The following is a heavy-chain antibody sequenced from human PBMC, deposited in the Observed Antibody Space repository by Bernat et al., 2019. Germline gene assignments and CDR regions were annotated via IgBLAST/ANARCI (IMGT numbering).Heavy chain of an antibody. CDR2: ISGSGGST. V-gene: IGHV3-23*01. CDR1: GFTLSSYA. Sequence: VQLLESGGGLVQPGGSLRLSCAASGFTLSSYAMTWVRQAPGKGLEWVTAISGSGGSTYYADSVKGRFTISRDNSKNTLYLQMNSLRAEDMAVYYCAKAPLYYDFWSGYYYFDYWGQGTLVTVSS. CDR3: AKAPLYYDFWSGYYYFDY. J-gene: IGHJ4*02. D-gene: IGHD3-3*01.